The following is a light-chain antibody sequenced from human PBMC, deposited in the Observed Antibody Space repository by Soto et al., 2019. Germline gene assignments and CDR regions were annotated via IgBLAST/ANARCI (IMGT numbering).Light chain of an antibody. J-gene: IGKJ5*01. CDR3: QQRSSWPIT. CDR1: QSISSY. CDR2: EAS. V-gene: IGKV3-11*01. Sequence: EIVLTQSPATLSLSPGERATLSCRASQSISSYLAWYQQKPGQTPRLLIHEASDRATGVPARFSGSGSGTDFSLTISSLEPEDFAVYYCQQRSSWPITFGQGTRLEI.